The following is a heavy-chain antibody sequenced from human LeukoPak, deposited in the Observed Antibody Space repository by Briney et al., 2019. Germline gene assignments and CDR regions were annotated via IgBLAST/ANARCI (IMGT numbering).Heavy chain of an antibody. V-gene: IGHV4-59*01. Sequence: SETLSLTCTVSGGSISSYYWSWIRQPPGKGLEWIGYIYYSGSTNYNPSLKSRVTISVDTSKNQFSLKLSSVTAADTAVYYCARTMITFGGVIGFDYWGQGTLVTVSS. CDR3: ARTMITFGGVIGFDY. CDR1: GGSISSYY. J-gene: IGHJ4*02. D-gene: IGHD3-16*02. CDR2: IYYSGST.